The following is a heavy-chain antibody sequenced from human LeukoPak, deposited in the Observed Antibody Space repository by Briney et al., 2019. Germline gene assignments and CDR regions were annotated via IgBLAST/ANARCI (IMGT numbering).Heavy chain of an antibody. CDR2: IFHSGRT. J-gene: IGHJ6*03. D-gene: IGHD3-9*01. Sequence: SETLSLTCTVSGGSIRDNNYYWGWIRQPPGKGLEWIGGIFHSGRTFYNPSLRSRVSMSVDTSKKQIALTVSSATAADTAVYYCARLLSYDILTDNYYKYYMDVWGKGATVTVSS. V-gene: IGHV4-39*01. CDR3: ARLLSYDILTDNYYKYYMDV. CDR1: GGSIRDNNYY.